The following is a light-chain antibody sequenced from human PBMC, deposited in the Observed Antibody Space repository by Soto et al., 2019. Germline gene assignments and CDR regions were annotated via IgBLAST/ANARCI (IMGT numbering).Light chain of an antibody. CDR2: WAS. Sequence: DIVMTQSPDSLAVTLGERATINCKSSQSVLYSSNNKNYLAWYQQKPGQPPNLLIYWASTRESGVPDRFSGSGSGPDFTLTIGSLQAEDVAVYYCQQYYSTPPSFGQGTKLEIK. CDR3: QQYYSTPPS. CDR1: QSVLYSSNNKNY. J-gene: IGKJ2*01. V-gene: IGKV4-1*01.